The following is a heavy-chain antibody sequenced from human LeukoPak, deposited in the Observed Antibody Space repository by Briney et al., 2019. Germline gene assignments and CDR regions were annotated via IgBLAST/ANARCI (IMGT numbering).Heavy chain of an antibody. CDR3: AREVVATIGVDYYYGMDV. Sequence: SETLSLTCTVSGGSISSYYWSWIRQPAGKGLEWIGRIYTSGSTNYNPSLKSRVTMSVDTSKNQFSLKLSSVTAADTAVYYCAREVVATIGVDYYYGMDVWGQGTLVTVSS. V-gene: IGHV4-4*07. CDR1: GGSISSYY. D-gene: IGHD5-12*01. CDR2: IYTSGST. J-gene: IGHJ6*02.